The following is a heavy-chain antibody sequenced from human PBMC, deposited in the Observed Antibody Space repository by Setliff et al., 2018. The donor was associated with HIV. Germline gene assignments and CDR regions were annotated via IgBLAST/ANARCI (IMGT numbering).Heavy chain of an antibody. V-gene: IGHV4-38-2*02. J-gene: IGHJ4*02. CDR3: ARIAWKQGAVGSFCDY. D-gene: IGHD3-10*01. Sequence: ETLSLTCTVSGDSISSDFYWGWIRQPPGKGLEWIGSIYHSGITSYNPSLKSRVTMSMDMSKNLFSLNLSSVTAADSAVYYCARIAWKQGAVGSFCDYWGQGGLVTVSS. CDR1: GDSISSDFY. CDR2: IYHSGIT.